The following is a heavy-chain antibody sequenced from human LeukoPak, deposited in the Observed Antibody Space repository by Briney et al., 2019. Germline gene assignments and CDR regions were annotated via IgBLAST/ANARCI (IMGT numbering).Heavy chain of an antibody. J-gene: IGHJ4*02. V-gene: IGHV4-59*01. CDR3: ARQVYSSSWSYYFEY. CDR2: IHYSGST. CDR1: GDSISSYY. Sequence: KSSETLSLTCTVSGDSISSYYWSWIRQPPGRGLEWIGSIHYSGSTSYNSSLKSRVTMSIDTSKNQFSLKLSSVTPADTAVYYCARQVYSSSWSYYFEYWGQGILVTVSS. D-gene: IGHD6-13*01.